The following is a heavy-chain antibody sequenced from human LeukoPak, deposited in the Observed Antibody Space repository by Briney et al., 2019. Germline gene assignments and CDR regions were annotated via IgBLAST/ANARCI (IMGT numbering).Heavy chain of an antibody. D-gene: IGHD5-18*01. CDR1: GGTFSSYA. J-gene: IGHJ4*02. CDR3: ARAVGAYSYGTRYYFDY. V-gene: IGHV1-69*05. Sequence: SVKVSCKASGGTFSSYAISWVRQPPGQGLEWMGGIIPIFGTANYAQKFQGRVTITTDESTSTAYMELSSLRSEDTAVYYCARAVGAYSYGTRYYFDYWGQGTLVTVSS. CDR2: IIPIFGTA.